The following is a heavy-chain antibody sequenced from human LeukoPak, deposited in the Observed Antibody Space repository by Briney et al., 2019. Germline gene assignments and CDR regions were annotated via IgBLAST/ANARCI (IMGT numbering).Heavy chain of an antibody. CDR2: ISAYNGNT. Sequence: ASVKVSCKASGYTFTSYGISWVRQAPGQGLEWMGWISAYNGNTNYAQKLQGRVTMTTDTSTSTAYMELRSLRSDDTAVYYCARSYCSSTSCQGAFDIWGQGTMVTVSS. V-gene: IGHV1-18*01. CDR3: ARSYCSSTSCQGAFDI. J-gene: IGHJ3*02. CDR1: GYTFTSYG. D-gene: IGHD2-2*01.